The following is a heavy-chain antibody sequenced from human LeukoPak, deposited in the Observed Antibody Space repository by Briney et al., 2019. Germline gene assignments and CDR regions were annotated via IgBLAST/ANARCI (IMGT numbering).Heavy chain of an antibody. J-gene: IGHJ4*02. CDR1: GGFISSSSYY. CDR3: ARRINQWLRETFFDY. V-gene: IGHV4-39*01. D-gene: IGHD6-19*01. CDR2: IYYSGST. Sequence: PSETLSLTCTVSGGFISSSSYYWGWIRQPPGKGLEWIGSIYYSGSTYYNPSLKSRVTISVDTSKNQFSLKLSSVTAADTAVYYCARRINQWLRETFFDYWGQGTLVTVSS.